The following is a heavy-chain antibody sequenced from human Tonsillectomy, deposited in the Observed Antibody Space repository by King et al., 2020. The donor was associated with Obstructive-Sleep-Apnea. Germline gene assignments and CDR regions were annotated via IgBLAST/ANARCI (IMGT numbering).Heavy chain of an antibody. CDR1: GYTFTSYG. V-gene: IGHV1-18*01. CDR2: ISTYNGNT. CDR3: ARDGPPFFDWPQMSYFDY. J-gene: IGHJ4*02. Sequence: VQLVESGAEVKKPGASVKVSCKASGYTFTSYGISWVRQAPGQGLEWMGWISTYNGNTNYAQKLQDRVTMTTDTSTNTAYMALRSLRSDDTAVYYCARDGPPFFDWPQMSYFDYWDQGTLVTVSS. D-gene: IGHD3/OR15-3a*01.